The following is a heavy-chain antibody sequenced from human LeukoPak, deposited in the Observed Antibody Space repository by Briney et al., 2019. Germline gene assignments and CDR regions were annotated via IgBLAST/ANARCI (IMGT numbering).Heavy chain of an antibody. J-gene: IGHJ4*02. Sequence: PGVSLKISCKGSGYSFTIYWIGWVRQMPGRGLEWMGIIYPGDSDTRYSPSFQGQVTISADKSISTACLQWSSLKASDTAMYYCVRQYCSSISCYKAADYWGQGTLVTVSS. CDR1: GYSFTIYW. CDR2: IYPGDSDT. D-gene: IGHD2-2*02. V-gene: IGHV5-51*01. CDR3: VRQYCSSISCYKAADY.